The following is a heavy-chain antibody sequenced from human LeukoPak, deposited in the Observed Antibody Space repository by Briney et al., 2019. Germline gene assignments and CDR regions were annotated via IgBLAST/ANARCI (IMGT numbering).Heavy chain of an antibody. CDR3: AKLYCSSSSCYNP. CDR1: GFTFSSYA. J-gene: IGHJ5*02. V-gene: IGHV3-23*01. D-gene: IGHD2-2*02. CDR2: ISGSGGST. Sequence: GGSLRLSCAASGFTFSSYAMSWVRQAPGKGLEWVSGISGSGGSTYYADSVKGRFNISNDNYKNTLYLQMNSLRAEDTAVYYCAKLYCSSSSCYNPWGQGTLVTVSS.